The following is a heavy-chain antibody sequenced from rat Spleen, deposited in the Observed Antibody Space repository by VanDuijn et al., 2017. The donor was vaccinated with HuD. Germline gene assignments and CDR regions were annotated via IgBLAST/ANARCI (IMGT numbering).Heavy chain of an antibody. J-gene: IGHJ1*01. CDR3: TTDEDGYYHFHWYFDF. Sequence: EVQLVESGGGLVQPGRSLKLSCAASGFTFSNYGMAWVRQAPTKGLEWVASITNSGGSTYYRDSVKGRFTISRDNAKSTLYLQMDSLRSEDTATDYCTTDEDGYYHFHWYFDFWGPGTMVTVSS. CDR2: ITNSGGST. CDR1: GFTFSNYG. D-gene: IGHD1-12*03. V-gene: IGHV5-27*01.